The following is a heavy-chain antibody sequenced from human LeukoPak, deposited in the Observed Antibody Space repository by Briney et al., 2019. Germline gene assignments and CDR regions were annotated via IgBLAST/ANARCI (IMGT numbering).Heavy chain of an antibody. CDR2: IYHSGST. D-gene: IGHD3-10*01. J-gene: IGHJ4*02. V-gene: IGHV4-4*07. Sequence: PSETLSLTCTVSGGSISSYYWSWIRQPAGKGLEWIGSIYHSGSTYYNPSLRSRVTMSVDTSKNQFSLKLRSVPAADTAVYYCARDRIYGSGSDHFDYWGQGTLVNVSS. CDR1: GGSISSYY. CDR3: ARDRIYGSGSDHFDY.